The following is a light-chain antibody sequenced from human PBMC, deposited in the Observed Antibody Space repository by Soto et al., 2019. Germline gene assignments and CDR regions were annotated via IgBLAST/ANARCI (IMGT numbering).Light chain of an antibody. V-gene: IGLV2-14*03. CDR1: SSDVGGYNY. CDR3: ISYTSISTLI. CDR2: DVS. Sequence: QSALIQPASVSGSPGQSITISCTGTSSDVGGYNYVSWYQQHPGRAPKLIIYDVSNRPSGVSNRFSGSKSGNTASLTISGLQAEDEADYYCISYTSISTLIFGGGTKLTVL. J-gene: IGLJ2*01.